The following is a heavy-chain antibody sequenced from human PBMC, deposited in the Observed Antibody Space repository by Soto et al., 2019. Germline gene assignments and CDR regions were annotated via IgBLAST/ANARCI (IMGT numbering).Heavy chain of an antibody. CDR3: ARDKRDLRFLEWSYYFDF. V-gene: IGHV4-59*01. D-gene: IGHD3-3*01. J-gene: IGHJ4*02. Sequence: PSETLSLTCTVSGGSISGYYWSWIRQPPGKGLEWIGYIYYSGSTSYNPSLRSRLTISLHTSKNTLYLQMNSLRAEDTAVYYCARDKRDLRFLEWSYYFDFWGQGTLVTAPQ. CDR1: GGSISGYY. CDR2: IYYSGST.